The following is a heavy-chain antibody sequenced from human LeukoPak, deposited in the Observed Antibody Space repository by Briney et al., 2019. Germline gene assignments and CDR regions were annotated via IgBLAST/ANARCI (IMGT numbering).Heavy chain of an antibody. D-gene: IGHD6-13*01. CDR2: INPSTGGT. J-gene: IGHJ4*02. CDR3: ARGGYCTTSSCYN. CDR1: RHTFTTYF. V-gene: IGHV1-2*02. Sequence: ASVTVSCKIPRHTFTTYFIYWVRQAPGQGLEWMGWINPSTGGTNSAQEFQGRITMTRDTSTSTAYMELSSLRSDDTAVYYCARGGYCTTSSCYNWGQGTLVTVSS.